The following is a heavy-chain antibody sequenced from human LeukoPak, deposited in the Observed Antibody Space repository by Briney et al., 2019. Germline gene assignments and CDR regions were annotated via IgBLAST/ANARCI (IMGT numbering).Heavy chain of an antibody. V-gene: IGHV1-58*01. CDR2: IVVGSGNT. Sequence: SVKVSCKASGFTFTSSAVQWVRQARGQRLEWIGWIVVGSGNTNYAQKFQGRVTITRDMSTSTAYMELSSLRSEDTAVYYCAAVPYDFWSGYRLDAFDIWGQGTMVTVSS. J-gene: IGHJ3*02. CDR1: GFTFTSSA. CDR3: AAVPYDFWSGYRLDAFDI. D-gene: IGHD3-3*01.